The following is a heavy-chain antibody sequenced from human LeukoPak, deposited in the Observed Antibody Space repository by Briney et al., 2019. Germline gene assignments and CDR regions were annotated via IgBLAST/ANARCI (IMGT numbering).Heavy chain of an antibody. CDR3: ARGVIAAGGDDFDY. CDR2: IYSGGST. J-gene: IGHJ4*02. V-gene: IGHV3-66*01. D-gene: IGHD6-13*01. Sequence: GGSLRLSCAASGFTVSSNYMSWVRQAPGKGLEWVSVIYSGGSTYYADSVKGRFAISRDNSKNTLYLQMNSLRAEDTAVYYCARGVIAAGGDDFDYWGQGTLVTVSS. CDR1: GFTVSSNY.